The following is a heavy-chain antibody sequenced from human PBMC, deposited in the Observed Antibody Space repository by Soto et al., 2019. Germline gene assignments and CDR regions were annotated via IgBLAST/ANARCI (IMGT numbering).Heavy chain of an antibody. CDR3: ARNRYGGYDFDS. D-gene: IGHD5-12*01. J-gene: IGHJ4*02. Sequence: TLSLTCTVSGGSISSSSYYWGWIRQPPGKGLEWIGSIYYSGSTYYNPSLKSRLTILLDTSTNQFSLRLTSVTAADTAVYYCARNRYGGYDFDSWGQGTLVTVSS. V-gene: IGHV4-39*07. CDR2: IYYSGST. CDR1: GGSISSSSYY.